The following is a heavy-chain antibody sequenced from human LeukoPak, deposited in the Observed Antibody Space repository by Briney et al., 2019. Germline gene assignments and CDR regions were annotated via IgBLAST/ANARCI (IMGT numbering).Heavy chain of an antibody. Sequence: GGSLRLSCEASGFTFGSHAMFWVRQAPGKGLEWVAGIGSGDSPHYADPVKGRFTISRDNSRNTVYLQINSLRAEDTAVYYCGKTTVGYSSGQKPAWPVDYWGQGTLVTVSS. CDR3: GKTTVGYSSGQKPAWPVDY. CDR2: IGSGDSP. V-gene: IGHV3-23*01. CDR1: GFTFGSHA. D-gene: IGHD5-18*01. J-gene: IGHJ4*02.